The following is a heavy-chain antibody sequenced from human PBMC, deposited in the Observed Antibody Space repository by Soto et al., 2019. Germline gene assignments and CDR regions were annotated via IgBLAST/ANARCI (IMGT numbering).Heavy chain of an antibody. J-gene: IGHJ6*02. CDR2: IYYSGST. Sequence: SETLSLTCTVSGGSISSGDYYWSWIRQPPGKGLEWIGYIYYSGSTSYNPSFKSRVTISVDTSKNQFSLKLSSVTAADTAVYYCASGVVVITTYLLYYYGMDVWGQGTTVTVSS. CDR1: GGSISSGDYY. V-gene: IGHV4-30-4*01. D-gene: IGHD3-22*01. CDR3: ASGVVVITTYLLYYYGMDV.